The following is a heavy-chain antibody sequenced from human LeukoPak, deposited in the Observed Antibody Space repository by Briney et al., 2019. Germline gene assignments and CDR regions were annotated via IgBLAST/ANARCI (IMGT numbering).Heavy chain of an antibody. D-gene: IGHD6-13*01. V-gene: IGHV1-18*04. CDR1: GYTFTGYY. CDR2: ISAYNGNT. CDR3: ARRLRSSEAFDI. J-gene: IGHJ3*02. Sequence: ASVKVSCKASGYTFTGYYMHWVRQAPGQGLEWMGWISAYNGNTNYAQKLQGRVTMTTDTSTSTAYMELRSLGSDDTAVYYCARRLRSSEAFDIWGQGTMVTVSS.